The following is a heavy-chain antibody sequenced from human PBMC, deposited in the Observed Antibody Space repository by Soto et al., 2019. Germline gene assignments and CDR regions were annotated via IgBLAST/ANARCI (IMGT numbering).Heavy chain of an antibody. V-gene: IGHV5-51*01. D-gene: IGHD1-26*01. Sequence: GESLKISCKGSGYSFTSYWIAWVRQMPGKGLEWMGIIYPTDSDTRYSPSFQGQVTISADKSISTAYLQWSSLKASDTAMYYCARPGWEVGAYYYYGLDVWGQGTTVTVSS. CDR2: IYPTDSDT. J-gene: IGHJ6*02. CDR1: GYSFTSYW. CDR3: ARPGWEVGAYYYYGLDV.